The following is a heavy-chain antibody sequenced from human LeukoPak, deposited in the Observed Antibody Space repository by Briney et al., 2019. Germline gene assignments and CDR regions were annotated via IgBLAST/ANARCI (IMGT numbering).Heavy chain of an antibody. CDR1: GGSISSYY. CDR3: ARVRSGSYRTGWFDP. D-gene: IGHD1-26*01. CDR2: IYYSGST. V-gene: IGHV4-59*01. Sequence: SETLSLTCTVSGGSISSYYWSWIRQPPGKGLEWIGYIYYSGSTNYNPSLKSRVTISVDTSKNQFPLKLSSVTAADTAVYYCARVRSGSYRTGWFDPWGQGTLVTVSS. J-gene: IGHJ5*02.